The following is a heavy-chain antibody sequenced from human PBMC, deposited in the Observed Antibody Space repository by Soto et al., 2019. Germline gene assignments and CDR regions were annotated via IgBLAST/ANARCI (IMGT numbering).Heavy chain of an antibody. Sequence: VQLVETGGGLIQPGGSLRLSCAASGFTVTDNYIIWVRQPPGKGLEWVSTTVIGGGTNYADTVKGRFTVSRDNSKNTRHLQMNNPRVEDTAVYYCARKPPSAIQGWAFGMDVWGQGTTVFVSS. CDR1: GFTVTDNY. D-gene: IGHD2-2*01. CDR2: TVIGGGT. CDR3: ARKPPSAIQGWAFGMDV. V-gene: IGHV3-53*02. J-gene: IGHJ6*02.